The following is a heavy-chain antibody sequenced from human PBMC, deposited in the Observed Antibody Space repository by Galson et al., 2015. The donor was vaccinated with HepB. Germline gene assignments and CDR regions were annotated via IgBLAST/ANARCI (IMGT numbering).Heavy chain of an antibody. V-gene: IGHV4-39*01. CDR3: ARLRIAAAGTPPHYYYYGMDV. Sequence: ETLSLTCTVSGGSISSSSYYWGWIRQPPGKGLEWIGSIYYSGSTYYNPSLKSRVTISVDTSKNQFSLKLSSVTAADTAVYYCARLRIAAAGTPPHYYYYGMDVWGQGTTVTVSS. J-gene: IGHJ6*02. D-gene: IGHD6-13*01. CDR2: IYYSGST. CDR1: GGSISSSSYY.